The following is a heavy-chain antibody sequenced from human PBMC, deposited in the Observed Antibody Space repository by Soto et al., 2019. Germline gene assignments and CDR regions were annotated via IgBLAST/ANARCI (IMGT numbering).Heavy chain of an antibody. V-gene: IGHV3-72*01. D-gene: IGHD1-26*01. J-gene: IGHJ4*02. CDR3: VRVHSGTYTFDY. Sequence: PGGSLRLSCAASGFSFSDHYIGWVRQAPGKGLEWVGRTRNQAHSYTTEYAASVKGRFTLSRDNSKSSVYLQMNSLTTEDTAVYYCVRVHSGTYTFDYWGQGTLVTVSS. CDR1: GFSFSDHY. CDR2: TRNQAHSYTT.